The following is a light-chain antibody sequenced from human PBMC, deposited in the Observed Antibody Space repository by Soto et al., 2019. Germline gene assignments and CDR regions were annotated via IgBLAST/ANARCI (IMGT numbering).Light chain of an antibody. CDR1: QSFGSS. V-gene: IGKV3-15*01. CDR2: DAS. J-gene: IGKJ1*01. CDR3: QQYSTWPPWT. Sequence: EMVLTQSPGTLSVSPGERATLSCRASQSFGSSLAWYQQKRGQAPRLVIFDASTRATGFPVRFSGSGSATEFTLTISSLQSEDSAVYDCQQYSTWPPWTFGQGTKVDIK.